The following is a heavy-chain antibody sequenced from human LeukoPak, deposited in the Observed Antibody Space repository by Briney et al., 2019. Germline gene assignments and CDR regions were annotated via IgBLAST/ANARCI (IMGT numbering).Heavy chain of an antibody. CDR1: GFTFDDYA. Sequence: PGRSLRLSCAASGFTFDDYAMHWVRQAPGKGLEWVSGISWNSGSIGYADSVKGRFTISRDNAKNSLYLQMNSLRAEDTALYYCAKELPRLRAAAGTYGMDVWGQGTTVTVSS. V-gene: IGHV3-9*01. CDR3: AKELPRLRAAAGTYGMDV. D-gene: IGHD6-13*01. CDR2: ISWNSGSI. J-gene: IGHJ6*02.